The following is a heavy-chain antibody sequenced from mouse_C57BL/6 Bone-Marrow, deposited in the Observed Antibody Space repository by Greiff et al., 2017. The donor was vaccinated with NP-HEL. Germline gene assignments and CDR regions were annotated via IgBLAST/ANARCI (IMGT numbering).Heavy chain of an antibody. CDR2: ISSGSSTI. V-gene: IGHV5-17*01. Sequence: EVKLVESGGGLVKPGGSLKLSCAASGFTFSDYGMHWVRQAPEKGLEWVAYISSGSSTIYYADTVKGRFTISSDNAKNTLFMQMTSLTSEDTAMYDCAIPLGSVYAMDDWGQGTSVTVSS. J-gene: IGHJ4*01. CDR3: AIPLGSVYAMDD. D-gene: IGHD1-1*01. CDR1: GFTFSDYG.